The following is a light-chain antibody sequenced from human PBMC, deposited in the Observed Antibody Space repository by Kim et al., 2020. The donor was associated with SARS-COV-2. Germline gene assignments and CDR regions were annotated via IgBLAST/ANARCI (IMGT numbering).Light chain of an antibody. CDR2: DAT. CDR3: QQSNNWPPLT. Sequence: SPGERATLSCRASQTINNKLVWYQQKPGQPPSLLIYDATTRATGIPARFISSGSETDFTLTISSLQSEDFAVYYCQQSNNWPPLTFGQGTKVDIK. V-gene: IGKV3-15*01. J-gene: IGKJ1*01. CDR1: QTINNK.